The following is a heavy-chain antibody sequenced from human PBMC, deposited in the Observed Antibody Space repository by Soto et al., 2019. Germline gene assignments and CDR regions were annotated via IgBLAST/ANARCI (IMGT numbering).Heavy chain of an antibody. CDR1: GYSFSSFG. D-gene: IGHD2-15*01. CDR3: AQDVRVVANMDASKI. Sequence: QGQLVQSGPEVKKPGASVKVSCKTSGYSFSSFGISWLRRAPGQGPEWMGWISCYNGKTNFAQKFQDRITLTTDSSTTTGYMELGRLTSNETAMYYCAQDVRVVANMDASKIWGQGTKVTVSS. V-gene: IGHV1-18*01. J-gene: IGHJ3*02. CDR2: ISCYNGKT.